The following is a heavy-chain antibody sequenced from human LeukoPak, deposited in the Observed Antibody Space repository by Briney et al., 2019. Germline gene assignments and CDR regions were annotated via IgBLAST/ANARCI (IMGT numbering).Heavy chain of an antibody. Sequence: SETLSLTCTVSGGSINSYYWTWIRQPPGKGLEWIGEINPSGGTNYNTSLKSGVTISVDTSRIQFSLTLSSVTAADTAIYYCARGYAYLWGSSRYRRYIDIWGKGTTVTVSS. CDR1: GGSINSYY. CDR3: ARGYAYLWGSSRYRRYIDI. CDR2: INPSGGT. D-gene: IGHD3-16*02. J-gene: IGHJ6*03. V-gene: IGHV4-34*01.